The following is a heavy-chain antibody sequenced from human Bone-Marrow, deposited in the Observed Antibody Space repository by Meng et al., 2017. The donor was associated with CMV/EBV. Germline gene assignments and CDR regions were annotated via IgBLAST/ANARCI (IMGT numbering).Heavy chain of an antibody. CDR2: IYPGDSDT. CDR1: GYSFTSYW. V-gene: IGHV5-51*01. D-gene: IGHD1-14*01. CDR3: ARHGAAGGSSYYCDY. Sequence: GESLKISCKGSGYSFTSYWIGWVRQMPGKGLEWMGIIYPGDSDTRYSPSFQGQVTISADKSISTAYLQWSSLKASDTAMYYCARHGAAGGSSYYCDYWGQGKLVNVSS. J-gene: IGHJ4*02.